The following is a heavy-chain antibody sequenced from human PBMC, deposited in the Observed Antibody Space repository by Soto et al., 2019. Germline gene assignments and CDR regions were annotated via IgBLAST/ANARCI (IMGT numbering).Heavy chain of an antibody. CDR3: ARPVEPFYYYVMDV. V-gene: IGHV3-30-3*01. CDR2: ISYDGSNK. CDR1: GFTFTTYA. Sequence: QVQLVESGGGVVQPGRSLRLSCAASGFTFTTYAMEWVRQAPGKGLEWVALISYDGSNKYYAESVMGRYTISRDNSKNTLYLKVNSLRAEDTAVYYCARPVEPFYYYVMDVWGQGTTVSVSS. J-gene: IGHJ6*02.